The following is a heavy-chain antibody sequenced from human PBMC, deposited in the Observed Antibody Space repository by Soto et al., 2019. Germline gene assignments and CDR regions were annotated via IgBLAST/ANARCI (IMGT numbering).Heavy chain of an antibody. D-gene: IGHD2-15*01. CDR3: AKEVCSGGSCYSSPENYFDY. CDR2: ISGSGGST. J-gene: IGHJ4*02. CDR1: GFTFSSYA. Sequence: GGSLRLSCAASGFTFSSYAMSWVRQAPGKGLEWVSAISGSGGSTYYADSVKGRFTISRDNSKNTLYLQMNSLRAEDTAVYYCAKEVCSGGSCYSSPENYFDYWGQGTLVTVSS. V-gene: IGHV3-23*01.